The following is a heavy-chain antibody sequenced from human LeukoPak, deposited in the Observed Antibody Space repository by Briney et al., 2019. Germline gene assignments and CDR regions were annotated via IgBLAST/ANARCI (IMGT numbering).Heavy chain of an antibody. CDR1: GFTFSSFT. Sequence: GGSLRLSCAASGFTFSSFTMNWVRQAPGQGLEWVSSISSSGGFIYYADSVKGRFTISRDNAENSLYLQMNSLRTEDTALYYCAKAGWWGSVFYVDYWGQGTLVTVSS. J-gene: IGHJ4*02. CDR3: AKAGWWGSVFYVDY. D-gene: IGHD2-21*01. CDR2: ISSSGGFI. V-gene: IGHV3-21*04.